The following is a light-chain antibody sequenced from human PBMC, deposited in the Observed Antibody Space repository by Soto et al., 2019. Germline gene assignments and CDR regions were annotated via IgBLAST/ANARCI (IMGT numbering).Light chain of an antibody. CDR1: SSDVGGYKY. Sequence: QSVLTQPLSVSGSPGQSVTISCTGTSSDVGGYKYVSWYQQKPGKAPKLIIYGVSRWPSGVPNRFSGSKSGNRASLTISGLQAEDEGDYYCCSYAGGKEVFGNGTKVTV. CDR3: CSYAGGKEV. J-gene: IGLJ1*01. V-gene: IGLV2-11*01. CDR2: GVS.